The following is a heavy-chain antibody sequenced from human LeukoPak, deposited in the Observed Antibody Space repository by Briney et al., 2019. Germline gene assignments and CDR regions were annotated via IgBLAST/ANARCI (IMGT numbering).Heavy chain of an antibody. CDR3: AREEWFDP. Sequence: SETLSLTCTVSGGSITSGSYYWNWIRQHPGKGLEWIGYISYSGSTYYNPSLKSRVTISVDTSKNQFSLKLSSVTVADTAVYYCAREEWFDPWGQGTLVTVSS. CDR2: ISYSGST. CDR1: GGSITSGSYY. V-gene: IGHV4-31*03. J-gene: IGHJ5*02.